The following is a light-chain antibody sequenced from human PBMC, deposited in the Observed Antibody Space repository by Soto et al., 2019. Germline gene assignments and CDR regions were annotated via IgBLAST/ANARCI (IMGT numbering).Light chain of an antibody. CDR2: DAS. J-gene: IGKJ1*01. CDR3: QQYNSWT. V-gene: IGKV1-5*01. Sequence: DIQMTQSPSTLSASEGDRVTITCRASQSISSWLAWYQQKPGKAPKLLIYDASSLESGVPSRFSGSGSGTEFTLTISSLQPDDFATYYCQQYNSWTFGQGTKVEIK. CDR1: QSISSW.